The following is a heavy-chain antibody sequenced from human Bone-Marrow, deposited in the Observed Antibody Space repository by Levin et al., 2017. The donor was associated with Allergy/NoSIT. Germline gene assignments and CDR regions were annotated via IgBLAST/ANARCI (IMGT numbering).Heavy chain of an antibody. D-gene: IGHD3-10*01. CDR2: IFPSGST. CDR3: ARALLGFREPLVNAIDL. CDR1: GASISTGAYS. Sequence: SETLSLTCTVSGASISTGAYSWNWIRQPAGSRLEWIGRIFPSGSTHYNPSLKSRLTISVDTSKNQFSLRLSSVTAADTAEYYCARALLGFREPLVNAIDLWGQGTMVTVSS. V-gene: IGHV4-61*02. J-gene: IGHJ3*01.